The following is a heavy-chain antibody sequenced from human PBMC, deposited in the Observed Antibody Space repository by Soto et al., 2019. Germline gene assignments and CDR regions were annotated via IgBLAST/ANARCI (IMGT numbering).Heavy chain of an antibody. CDR2: ISYDGSNK. CDR3: AKAGNFYYDSPSDP. CDR1: GFTFSSYG. Sequence: LRLSCAASGFTFSSYGMHWVRQAPGKGLEWVAVISYDGSNKYYADSVKGRFTTSRDNSKNTLYLQMNSLRAEDTAVYYCAKAGNFYYDSPSDPWGQGTLVTVSS. D-gene: IGHD3-3*01. J-gene: IGHJ5*02. V-gene: IGHV3-30*18.